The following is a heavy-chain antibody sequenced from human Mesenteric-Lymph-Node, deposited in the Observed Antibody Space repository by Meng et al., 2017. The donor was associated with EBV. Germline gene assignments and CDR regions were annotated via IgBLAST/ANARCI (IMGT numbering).Heavy chain of an antibody. Sequence: QVQVQESGPGLVKPSETLSLTCSGSGGSVSSSSYYWSWIRQPPGKGLEYIGYIYYSGSTNYNPSLKSRVTISMDTSKNQVSLKLSSVSAADTAVYYCARVDLSSGGSCLDPWGPGTLVTVSS. CDR2: IYYSGST. CDR3: ARVDLSSGGSCLDP. D-gene: IGHD2-15*01. V-gene: IGHV4-61*01. CDR1: GGSVSSSSYY. J-gene: IGHJ5*02.